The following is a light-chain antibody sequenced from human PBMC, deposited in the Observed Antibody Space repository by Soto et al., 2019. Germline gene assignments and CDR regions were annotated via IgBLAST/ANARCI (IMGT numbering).Light chain of an antibody. J-gene: IGKJ1*01. V-gene: IGKV1-5*01. CDR3: QQYNSYSWT. Sequence: DIQMTQSPSSLSASVGDRVTITCRASQSISSYLNWYQQKPGKAPRLLIYDVSTLESGVPSRFSGSGSGTEFTLTISGLQPDDFATYYCQQYNSYSWTFGQGTKVDI. CDR1: QSISSY. CDR2: DVS.